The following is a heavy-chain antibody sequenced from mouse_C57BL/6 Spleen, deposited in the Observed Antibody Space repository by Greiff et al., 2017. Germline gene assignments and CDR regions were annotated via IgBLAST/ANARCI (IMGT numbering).Heavy chain of an antibody. CDR1: GYTFTSYW. V-gene: IGHV1-50*01. J-gene: IGHJ3*01. D-gene: IGHD2-12*01. CDR3: ASRGYSPAWFAY. Sequence: QVQLQQPGPELVKPGASVKLSCKASGYTFTSYWMQWVKQRPGQGLEWIGEIDPADSYTNYNQKFKGKATLTVDTSSSTAYMQLRSLTSGDSAVDYGASRGYSPAWFAYWGQGTLVTVSA. CDR2: IDPADSYT.